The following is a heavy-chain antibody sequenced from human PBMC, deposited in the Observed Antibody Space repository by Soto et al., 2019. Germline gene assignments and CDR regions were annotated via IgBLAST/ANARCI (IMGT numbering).Heavy chain of an antibody. CDR2: IYSGDSAT. V-gene: IGHV5-51*01. J-gene: IGHJ6*02. Sequence: GESLKISCKGSGYNFINYWIGWVRQMPGKGLEWMGIIYSGDSATRYSPSFQGQVTISADKSISTAYLQWTSLKASDTAMYFCARQDSSGYYYYGVDVWGQGTTVTVSS. CDR1: GYNFINYW. D-gene: IGHD3-22*01. CDR3: ARQDSSGYYYYGVDV.